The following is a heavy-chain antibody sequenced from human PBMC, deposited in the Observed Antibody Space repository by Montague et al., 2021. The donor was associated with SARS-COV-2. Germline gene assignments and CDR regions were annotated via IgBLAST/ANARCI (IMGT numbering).Heavy chain of an antibody. Sequence: SGTLSLTCAVSGGSINHYYWGWIRQPPGKGLEWIGYIYSSGGTNYNPSLKSRVTLSLDAAKNHFSLRLSSVTAADTAVYYCARDRWFGEFDYWGQGTLVTVSS. J-gene: IGHJ4*02. CDR1: GGSINHYY. V-gene: IGHV4-59*01. CDR3: ARDRWFGEFDY. D-gene: IGHD3-10*01. CDR2: IYSSGGT.